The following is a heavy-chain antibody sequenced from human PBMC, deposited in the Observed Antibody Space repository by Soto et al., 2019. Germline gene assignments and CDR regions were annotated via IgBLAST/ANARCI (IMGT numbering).Heavy chain of an antibody. CDR2: ISSGGDSP. Sequence: GWSLRLSCAASGFTFSSYEMNWVRQAPGKTLEWISYISSGGDSPHYADSVKGRFTISRDNAKNSLYLQMNSLRVEDTAVYYCARVYCSNPTCHVQAFDAWGQGILVTVYS. CDR3: ARVYCSNPTCHVQAFDA. D-gene: IGHD2-2*01. V-gene: IGHV3-48*03. J-gene: IGHJ5*02. CDR1: GFTFSSYE.